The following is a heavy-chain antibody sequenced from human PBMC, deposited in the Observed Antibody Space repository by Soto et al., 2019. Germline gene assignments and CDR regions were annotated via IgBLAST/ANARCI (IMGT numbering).Heavy chain of an antibody. Sequence: ASVKVSCKASGYTFTSYGISWVRQAPGQGLEWIGWIIVDSGNTNYAQKFQERVTMTRDTSTSTAYMELSSLRSEDTAVYYCAADLPGYGSGSYDYYYYMDVWGKGTTVTVSS. J-gene: IGHJ6*03. CDR1: GYTFTSYG. V-gene: IGHV1-18*01. CDR2: IIVDSGNT. D-gene: IGHD3-10*01. CDR3: AADLPGYGSGSYDYYYYMDV.